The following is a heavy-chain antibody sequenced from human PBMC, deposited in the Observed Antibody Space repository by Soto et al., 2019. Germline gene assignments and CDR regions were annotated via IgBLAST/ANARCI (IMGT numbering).Heavy chain of an antibody. D-gene: IGHD3-3*01. J-gene: IGHJ4*02. CDR3: ARQEWAAIGY. V-gene: IGHV4-34*01. Sequence: PSETLSLTCAVYGVSFSGYYWSWIRQPPGKGLEWIGEINHSGSTNYNPSLKSRVTISVDTSKNQFSLKLSSVTAADTAVYYCARQEWAAIGYWGQGTLVTVSS. CDR2: INHSGST. CDR1: GVSFSGYY.